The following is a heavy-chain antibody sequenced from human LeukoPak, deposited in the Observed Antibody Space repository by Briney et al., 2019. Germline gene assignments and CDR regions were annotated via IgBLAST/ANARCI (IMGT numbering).Heavy chain of an antibody. J-gene: IGHJ5*02. D-gene: IGHD4-11*01. Sequence: SETLSLTCTVSGGSISSSSYYWSWIRQPAGKGLEWIGRIYTSGSTNYNPSLKSRVTISVDTSKNQFSLKLSSVTAADTAVYYCAREGTVTNWFDPWGQGTLVTVSS. CDR3: AREGTVTNWFDP. CDR1: GGSISSSSYY. V-gene: IGHV4-61*02. CDR2: IYTSGST.